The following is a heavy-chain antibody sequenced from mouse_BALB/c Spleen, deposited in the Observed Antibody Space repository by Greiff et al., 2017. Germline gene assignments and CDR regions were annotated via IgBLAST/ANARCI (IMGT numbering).Heavy chain of an antibody. CDR1: GFTFSSYT. Sequence: EVQVVESGGGLVKPGGSLKLSCAASGFTFSSYTMSWVRQTPEKRLEWVATISSGGSYTYYPDSVKGRFNISRDNAKNTLYLQMSSLKSEDTAMYYCTSSYYRYDVPFAYWGQGTLVTVSA. J-gene: IGHJ3*01. CDR2: ISSGGSYT. V-gene: IGHV5-6-4*01. D-gene: IGHD2-14*01. CDR3: TSSYYRYDVPFAY.